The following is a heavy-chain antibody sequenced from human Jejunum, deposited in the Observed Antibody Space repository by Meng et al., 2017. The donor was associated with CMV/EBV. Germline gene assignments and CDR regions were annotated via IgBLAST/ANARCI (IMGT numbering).Heavy chain of an antibody. D-gene: IGHD3-3*01. J-gene: IGHJ6*02. Sequence: YWMAWVRQAPGKGLEWVANIKQSGSNPYLLDSVEGRFTVSRDNAKNSVYLQMNSLRVEDTAVYYCARIMSFGVVPGVYGMDVWGQGTLVTVSS. V-gene: IGHV3-7*01. CDR2: IKQSGSNP. CDR3: ARIMSFGVVPGVYGMDV. CDR1: YW.